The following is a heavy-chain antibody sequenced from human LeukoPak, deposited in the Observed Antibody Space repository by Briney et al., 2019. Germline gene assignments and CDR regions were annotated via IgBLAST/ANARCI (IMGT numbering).Heavy chain of an antibody. V-gene: IGHV4-31*03. CDR1: GASVSSGGYY. Sequence: PSETLSLTCNVSGASVSSGGYYWSWSRQHPGKGLEWIGYIYYSGSTYYNPSLKSRVTISVDISKNQFSLRLSSVSAADTAVYYCARGSRGYTYGWGQGTLVTVSS. CDR3: ARGSRGYTYG. J-gene: IGHJ4*02. CDR2: IYYSGST. D-gene: IGHD5-18*01.